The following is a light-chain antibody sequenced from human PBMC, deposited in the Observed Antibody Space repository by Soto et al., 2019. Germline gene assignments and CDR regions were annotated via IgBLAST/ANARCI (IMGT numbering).Light chain of an antibody. CDR3: SSYTSRSTPV. CDR2: EDS. V-gene: IGLV2-14*02. Sequence: QSALTQPASVSGSPGQSITISCTGTSSDVGGYNLVSWFQQHPGKAPKLMIHEDSKRPSGISNRFSGSKSGNTASLTISELQAEDEADYYCSSYTSRSTPVFGGGTQLTVL. CDR1: SSDVGGYNL. J-gene: IGLJ2*01.